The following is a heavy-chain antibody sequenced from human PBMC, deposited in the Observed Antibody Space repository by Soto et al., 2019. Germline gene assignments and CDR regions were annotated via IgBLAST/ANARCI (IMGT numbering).Heavy chain of an antibody. J-gene: IGHJ4*02. CDR3: ARVSSWELRFFDF. V-gene: IGHV1-69*06. Sequence: GASVKVSCKASGGTFSSYAISWVRQAPGQGLEWMGGIIPINGTANSAQTFQGRVTMTADNSTSTAYMEVKSLRSDDTAVYYCARVSSWELRFFDFWGQGTLVTVSS. D-gene: IGHD1-26*01. CDR1: GGTFSSYA. CDR2: IIPINGTA.